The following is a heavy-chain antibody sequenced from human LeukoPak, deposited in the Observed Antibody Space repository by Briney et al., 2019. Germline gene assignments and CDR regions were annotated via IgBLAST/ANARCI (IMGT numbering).Heavy chain of an antibody. CDR3: AREMDSSGYSAFDY. CDR1: GGSISSYY. V-gene: IGHV4-4*07. D-gene: IGHD3-22*01. CDR2: IYTSGST. J-gene: IGHJ4*02. Sequence: SETLSLTCTVSGGSISSYYWSWIRQPAGKGLEWIGRIYTSGSTNYNPSLKSRVTMSVDTSKNQFSLKLSSMTAADTAVYYCAREMDSSGYSAFDYWGQGTLVTVSS.